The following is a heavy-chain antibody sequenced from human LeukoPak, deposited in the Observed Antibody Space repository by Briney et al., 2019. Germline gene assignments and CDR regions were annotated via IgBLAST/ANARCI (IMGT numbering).Heavy chain of an antibody. CDR3: ARHYDFWSGPFFDP. D-gene: IGHD3-3*01. J-gene: IGHJ5*02. CDR1: GGSISSSSYY. Sequence: PSETLSLTCTVSGGSISSSSYYWGWIRQPPGKGLEWIGSIYYSGSTYYNPSLKSRVTISVDTSKNQFSLKLSSVTAADTAVCYCARHYDFWSGPFFDPWGQGTLVTVSS. V-gene: IGHV4-39*01. CDR2: IYYSGST.